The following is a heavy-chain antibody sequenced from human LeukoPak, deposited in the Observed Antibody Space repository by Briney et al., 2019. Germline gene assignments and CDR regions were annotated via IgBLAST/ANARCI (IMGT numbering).Heavy chain of an antibody. CDR1: GFTFSSYS. CDR2: ISSSSSYI. J-gene: IGHJ4*02. D-gene: IGHD4-17*01. V-gene: IGHV3-21*01. CDR3: ARDFDGDYAFDY. Sequence: GGSLRLSCAASGFTFSSYSMNWVRQAPGKGLEWVSSISSSSSYIYYADSVKGRFTISRDNAKNSLYLQMNSLRAEDTAVYYCARDFDGDYAFDYWGQGTLVTVSS.